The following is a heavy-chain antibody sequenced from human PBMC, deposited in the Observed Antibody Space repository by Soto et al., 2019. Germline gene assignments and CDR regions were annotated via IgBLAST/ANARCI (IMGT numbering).Heavy chain of an antibody. CDR3: AKTMGAMIYAISVYGMDV. V-gene: IGHV3-23*01. J-gene: IGHJ6*02. D-gene: IGHD2-8*01. Sequence: EVQLLESGGGFIHPGGSLRLSCAASGFSFSSFAMNWVRQAPGKGMEWVSIISGSADSTFYADSVKGRFTISRDDSKSTLYLQIDILRAEDTAVYYWAKTMGAMIYAISVYGMDVWGQGTTVTVSS. CDR1: GFSFSSFA. CDR2: ISGSADST.